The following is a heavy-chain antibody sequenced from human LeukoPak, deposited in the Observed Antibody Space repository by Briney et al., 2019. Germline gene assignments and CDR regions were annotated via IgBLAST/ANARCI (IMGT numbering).Heavy chain of an antibody. CDR3: GWPTREPNY. CDR1: GFTLSTYA. D-gene: IGHD1-26*01. J-gene: IGHJ4*02. Sequence: GGSLRLSCAASGFTLSTYAMSWVRQAPGKGLEYVSGISGTGFNTHYADSVKGRFTISRDNSKNTLYLQMSSLRAEDTAVYFCGWPTREPNYWGQGTLVTVSA. V-gene: IGHV3-23*01. CDR2: ISGTGFNT.